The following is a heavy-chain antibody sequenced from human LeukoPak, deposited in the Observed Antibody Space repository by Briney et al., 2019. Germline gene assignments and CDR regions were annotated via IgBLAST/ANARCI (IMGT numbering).Heavy chain of an antibody. V-gene: IGHV3-23*01. CDR1: GFTFSTYA. CDR3: AKARYFQH. J-gene: IGHJ1*01. Sequence: GGSLRLSWAASGFTFSTYAMSWVRQAAWKGLEWVSLISGSGGGTYYADSVKGRFTISRDNSKNTLYLQLNTLRAEDTAVNVYYCAKARYFQHWGQGTRSPSPQ. CDR2: ISGSGGGT.